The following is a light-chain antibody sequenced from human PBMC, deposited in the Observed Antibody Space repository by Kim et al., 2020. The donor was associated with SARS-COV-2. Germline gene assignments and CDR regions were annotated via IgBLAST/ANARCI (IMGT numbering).Light chain of an antibody. Sequence: SFSPGERPPRTCRASHCVSTYLAWSQPSSGQAPRVLIYDASNRPTGIPARVRGSGSGTVFTLTISSLQPEDFAVYYCQQRSIWPLAFGGGTNLEI. CDR1: HCVSTY. V-gene: IGKV3-11*01. J-gene: IGKJ4*01. CDR3: QQRSIWPLA. CDR2: DAS.